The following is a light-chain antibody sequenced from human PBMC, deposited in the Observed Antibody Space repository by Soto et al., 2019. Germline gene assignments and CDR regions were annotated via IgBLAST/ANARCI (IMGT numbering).Light chain of an antibody. Sequence: EIVLTQSPGTLSLSPGERATLSCRASQSVGSSYLAWYQHIPGQAPRLLIYGASSRATGIPDRFSGSGSGTDFTLTISRLEPEDFAVYYCQQYGSSPDLTFGGGTKVDIK. CDR3: QQYGSSPDLT. J-gene: IGKJ4*01. CDR1: QSVGSSY. CDR2: GAS. V-gene: IGKV3-20*01.